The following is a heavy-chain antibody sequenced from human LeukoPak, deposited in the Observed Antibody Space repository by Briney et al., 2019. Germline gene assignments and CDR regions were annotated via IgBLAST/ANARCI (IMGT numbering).Heavy chain of an antibody. Sequence: SETLSLTCAVYGGSFSGYYWSWIRQPPGKGLEWIGEINHSGSTNYNPSLKSRVTISVDTSKNRFSLKLSSVTAADTAVYYCARVEGPRAAAGHEYFDYWGQGTLVTVSS. J-gene: IGHJ4*02. CDR1: GGSFSGYY. CDR2: INHSGST. CDR3: ARVEGPRAAAGHEYFDY. D-gene: IGHD6-13*01. V-gene: IGHV4-34*01.